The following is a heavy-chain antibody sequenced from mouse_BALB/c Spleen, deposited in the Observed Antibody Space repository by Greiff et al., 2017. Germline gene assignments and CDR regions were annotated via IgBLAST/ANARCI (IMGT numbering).Heavy chain of an antibody. D-gene: IGHD2-4*01. V-gene: IGHV14-3*02. Sequence: EVQLQQSGAELVKPGASVKLSCTASGFNIKDTYMHWVKQRPEQGLEWIGRIDPANGNTKYDPKFQGKATITADTSSNTAYLQLSSLTSEDTAVYYCARDYDYAKGLDYWGQGTTLTVSS. CDR2: IDPANGNT. J-gene: IGHJ2*01. CDR1: GFNIKDTY. CDR3: ARDYDYAKGLDY.